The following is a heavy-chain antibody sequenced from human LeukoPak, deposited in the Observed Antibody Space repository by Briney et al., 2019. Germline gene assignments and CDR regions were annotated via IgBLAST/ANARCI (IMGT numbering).Heavy chain of an antibody. V-gene: IGHV3-30*18. J-gene: IGHJ6*02. CDR1: GFTFSSYG. Sequence: PGGSLRLSCAASGFTFSSYGMHWVRQAPGKGLEWVAVISYDGSNKYYADSVKGRFTISRDNSKNTLYLQMNSLRAEDTAVYYCAKGGVIANVWGQGTTVIVSS. CDR2: ISYDGSNK. D-gene: IGHD3-10*01. CDR3: AKGGVIANV.